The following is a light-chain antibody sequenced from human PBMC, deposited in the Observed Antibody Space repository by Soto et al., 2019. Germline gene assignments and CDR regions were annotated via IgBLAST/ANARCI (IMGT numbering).Light chain of an antibody. CDR2: DAS. Sequence: ENVLKHALATLSLSTGERATLSCRASQSVSSYLAWYQQKPGQAPRLLIYDASNRATGIPARFSGSGSGTDFTLTISSLEPEDFAVYYCQQRSNWPITFGQGRRLEVK. J-gene: IGKJ5*01. V-gene: IGKV3-11*01. CDR3: QQRSNWPIT. CDR1: QSVSSY.